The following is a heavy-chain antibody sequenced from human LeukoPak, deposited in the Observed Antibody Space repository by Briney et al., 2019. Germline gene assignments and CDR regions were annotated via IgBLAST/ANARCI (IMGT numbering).Heavy chain of an antibody. CDR1: GGSISSSSYY. J-gene: IGHJ3*02. CDR2: IYYSGST. V-gene: IGHV4-39*01. CDR3: ARHCGSITLAFDI. Sequence: SETLSLTCTVSGGSISSSSYYWGWIRQPPGKGLEWIGSIYYSGSTYYNPSLKSRVTISVDTSKNQFSLKLSSVTAADTAVYYCARHCGSITLAFDIWGQGTMVTVSS. D-gene: IGHD3-16*01.